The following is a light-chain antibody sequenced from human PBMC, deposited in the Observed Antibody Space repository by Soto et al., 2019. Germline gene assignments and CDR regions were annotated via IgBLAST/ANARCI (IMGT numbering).Light chain of an antibody. CDR1: QSISSW. CDR2: KAS. CDR3: QQLNSYPIT. J-gene: IGKJ5*01. Sequence: DIQMTQSPSTLSASVGDRVTITCRASQSISSWLAWYQQKPGKAPKLLIYKASSLESGVPSRFSGSGSGTEFTLTISSLQSEDFATYYCQQLNSYPITFGQGTRLEI. V-gene: IGKV1-5*03.